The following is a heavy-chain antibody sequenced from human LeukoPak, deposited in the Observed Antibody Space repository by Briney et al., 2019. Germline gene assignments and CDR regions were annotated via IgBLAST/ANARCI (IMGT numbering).Heavy chain of an antibody. CDR1: GFSFSSNY. D-gene: IGHD5-18*01. J-gene: IGHJ3*02. Sequence: GQSLRLSCAASGFSFSSNYMNWVRQAPGKGLEWVSLMYSGNKTSYDDSVKGRFTISRDNFKNTFYLQMNSLRAEDTAVYYCARDGGSRGYTYGQGAFDIWGQGTMVTVSS. CDR2: MYSGNKT. CDR3: ARDGGSRGYTYGQGAFDI. V-gene: IGHV3-53*01.